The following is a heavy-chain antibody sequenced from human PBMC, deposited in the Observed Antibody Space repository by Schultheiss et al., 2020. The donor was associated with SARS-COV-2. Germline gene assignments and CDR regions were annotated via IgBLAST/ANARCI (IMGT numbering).Heavy chain of an antibody. Sequence: GGSLRLSCVVSGFTFNNYGMHWVRQAPGKGLEWVAGISYEGSKTYYADSVQGRFTISRDNSKNTLYLQMNSLRAEDTAVYYCARDLRSSGEYFQHWGQGTLVTVSS. J-gene: IGHJ1*01. CDR3: ARDLRSSGEYFQH. CDR2: ISYEGSKT. CDR1: GFTFNNYG. D-gene: IGHD6-6*01. V-gene: IGHV3-30*03.